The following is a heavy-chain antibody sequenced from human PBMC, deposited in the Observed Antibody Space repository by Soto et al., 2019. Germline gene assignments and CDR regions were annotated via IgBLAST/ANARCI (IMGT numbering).Heavy chain of an antibody. CDR2: IRSKAYGGTT. Sequence: SLRLSCTASGFTFGDYAMSWFHQAPGKGLEWVGFIRSKAYGGTTEYAASVKGRFTISRDDSKSIAYLQMNSLKTEDTAVYYCTRDRGFYYDSSGYYPHDYWGQGTLVTVSS. D-gene: IGHD3-22*01. CDR1: GFTFGDYA. J-gene: IGHJ4*02. CDR3: TRDRGFYYDSSGYYPHDY. V-gene: IGHV3-49*03.